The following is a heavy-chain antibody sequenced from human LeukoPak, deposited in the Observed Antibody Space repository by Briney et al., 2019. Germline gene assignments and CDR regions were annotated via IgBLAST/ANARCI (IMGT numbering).Heavy chain of an antibody. Sequence: SETLSLTCTVSGGSISSVIYYCSWTRQPARKGLGWIGCIYTRGSTNYNHSLNGRVTISGDTSKNHFSLNLSSVTAADTGVYYCARGHVVVPAAISGFYWFDPWGQGTLVTVSS. CDR2: IYTRGST. J-gene: IGHJ5*02. V-gene: IGHV4-61*02. CDR3: ARGHVVVPAAISGFYWFDP. D-gene: IGHD2-2*01. CDR1: GGSISSVIYY.